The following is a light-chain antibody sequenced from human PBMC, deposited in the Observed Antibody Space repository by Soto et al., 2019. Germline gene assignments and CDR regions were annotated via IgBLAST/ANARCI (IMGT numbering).Light chain of an antibody. J-gene: IGLJ1*01. CDR1: NIGSKT. CDR3: QVWDVSTVNYV. CDR2: DDS. V-gene: IGLV3-21*02. Sequence: SYELTQPPSMSVAPGQTARITCGGNNIGSKTVHWYQQKAGQAPVLVVYDDSDRPSGIPERFSGSNSGNAATLTISRVEAGDEADYYCQVWDVSTVNYVFGNGTKVTV.